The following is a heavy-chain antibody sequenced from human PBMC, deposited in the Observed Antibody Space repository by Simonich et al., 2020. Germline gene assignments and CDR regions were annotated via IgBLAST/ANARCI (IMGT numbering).Heavy chain of an antibody. CDR1: VYTFTNYG. V-gene: IGHV1-18*01. CDR3: ARSTTGTTAFDI. CDR2: SSAYNGNT. Sequence: QVQLVQSGAEVKKPGASVKVACKASVYTFTNYGISCVRQATGKGLEWMGWSSAYNGNTNYAQKLQGRVTLTKDTSTSTAYMELRSLRSDDTAVYYCARSTTGTTAFDIWGQGTMVTVSS. D-gene: IGHD1-1*01. J-gene: IGHJ3*02.